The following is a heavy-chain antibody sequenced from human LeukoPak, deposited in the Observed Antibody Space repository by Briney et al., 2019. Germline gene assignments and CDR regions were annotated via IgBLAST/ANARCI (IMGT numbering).Heavy chain of an antibody. CDR2: ISWDGGST. D-gene: IGHD5-18*01. CDR3: AKDRFGTAMGLPGRY. Sequence: PGGSLRLSCAASGFTFDDYTMHWVRQAPGKGLEWVSLISWDGGSTYYADSVKGRFSISRDNSKNSLYLQMKSLRTEDTALYYCAKDRFGTAMGLPGRYWGQGTLVTVSS. CDR1: GFTFDDYT. J-gene: IGHJ4*02. V-gene: IGHV3-43*01.